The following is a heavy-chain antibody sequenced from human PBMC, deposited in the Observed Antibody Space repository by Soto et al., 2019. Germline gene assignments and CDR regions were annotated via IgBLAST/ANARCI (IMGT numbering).Heavy chain of an antibody. D-gene: IGHD1-26*01. V-gene: IGHV1-3*01. CDR1: GYIFTSCA. Sequence: ASVKVSCKASGYIFTSCAMHWVRQAPGQRLEWMGWINAANGNTKYSQKFQGRVTITRDTSASTAYMEVSSLRSEDTAVYYCARVGLPTVGTPSPDPYFDYWGQGTLVTVSS. J-gene: IGHJ4*02. CDR3: ARVGLPTVGTPSPDPYFDY. CDR2: INAANGNT.